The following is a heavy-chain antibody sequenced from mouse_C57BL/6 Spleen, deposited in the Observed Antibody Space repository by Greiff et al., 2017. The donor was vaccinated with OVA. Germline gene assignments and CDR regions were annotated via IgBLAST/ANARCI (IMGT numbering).Heavy chain of an antibody. Sequence: DVMLVESGGGLVKPGGSLKLSCAASGFTFSDYGMHWVRQAPEKGLEWVAYISSGSSTIYYADTVKGRFTISRDNAKNTLFLQMTSLRSEDTAMYYCARQDYGSSYRYFDVWGTGTTVTVSS. CDR3: ARQDYGSSYRYFDV. V-gene: IGHV5-17*01. D-gene: IGHD1-1*01. CDR1: GFTFSDYG. CDR2: ISSGSSTI. J-gene: IGHJ1*03.